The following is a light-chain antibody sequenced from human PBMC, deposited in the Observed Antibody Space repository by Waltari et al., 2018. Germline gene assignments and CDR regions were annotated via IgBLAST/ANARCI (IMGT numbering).Light chain of an antibody. V-gene: IGLV2-14*01. CDR1: SSDVGGYNY. J-gene: IGLJ2*01. CDR2: EVR. Sequence: QSALTQPASVSGSPGQSITISCTGTSSDVGGYNYVSCSQQHPGKAPKLMIYEVRNRPSGVSNRFSGSKSGNTASLTISGLQAEDEADYSCSSYTSSSTFSVVFGGGTKLTVL. CDR3: SSYTSSSTFSVV.